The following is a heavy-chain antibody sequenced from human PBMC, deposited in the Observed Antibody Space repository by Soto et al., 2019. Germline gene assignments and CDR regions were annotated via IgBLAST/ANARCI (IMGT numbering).Heavy chain of an antibody. CDR3: ARGLAQKPYYYYGMDV. CDR2: IIPIFGTA. Sequence: SSVKVSCKASGGTFSSYAISWVRQAPGRGLEWMGGIIPIFGTANYAQKFQGRVTITADESTSTAYMELSSLRSEDTAVYYCARGLAQKPYYYYGMDVWGQGTTVTVSS. J-gene: IGHJ6*02. V-gene: IGHV1-69*13. CDR1: GGTFSSYA. D-gene: IGHD3-3*02.